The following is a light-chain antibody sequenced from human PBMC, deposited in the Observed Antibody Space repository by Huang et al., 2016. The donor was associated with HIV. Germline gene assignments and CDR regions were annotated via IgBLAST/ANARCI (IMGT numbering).Light chain of an antibody. CDR2: KAS. J-gene: IGKJ4*01. CDR1: QSISSW. V-gene: IGKV1-5*03. Sequence: DIQMTQSPSTLSASVGDRVTITCRASQSISSWLAWYLQKPVKAPKLLIYKASILESGVPPRFSGSGSGTEFTLTISSLEPDDFATYYCQQYSSYSLLTFGGGTKVEIK. CDR3: QQYSSYSLLT.